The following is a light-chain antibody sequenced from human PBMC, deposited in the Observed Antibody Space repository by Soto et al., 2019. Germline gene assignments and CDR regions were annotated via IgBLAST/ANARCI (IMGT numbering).Light chain of an antibody. CDR2: EVS. CDR1: SSDVGAYNY. Sequence: QSVLTQPASVSGPPGQSITISCTGTSSDVGAYNYVSWYQQHPGKAPKLMIYEVSNRPSGVSNRFSGSKSGNTASLTISGLQAEEQADYYCSSYISSSTLVFGTGTKVTV. CDR3: SSYISSSTLV. J-gene: IGLJ1*01. V-gene: IGLV2-14*01.